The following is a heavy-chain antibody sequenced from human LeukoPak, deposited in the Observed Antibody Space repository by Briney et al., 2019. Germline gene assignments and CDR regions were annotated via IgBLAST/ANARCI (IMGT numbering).Heavy chain of an antibody. CDR3: ARHKVVISTFSYYYYMDV. V-gene: IGHV4-34*01. Sequence: SETLSVTCAVYGGSFSVYYWYGSWIRQPPGKGLEWIGDINHRGSTNYNPSLKARVTISADTSKNQFSLKLSSVTAADTAVYYCARHKVVISTFSYYYYMDVWGKGTTVTISS. CDR1: GGSFSVYY. CDR2: INHRGST. D-gene: IGHD3-22*01. J-gene: IGHJ6*03.